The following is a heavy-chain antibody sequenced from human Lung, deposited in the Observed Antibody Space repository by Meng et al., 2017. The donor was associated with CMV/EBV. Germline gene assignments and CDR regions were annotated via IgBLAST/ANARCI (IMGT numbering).Heavy chain of an antibody. J-gene: IGHJ4*02. D-gene: IGHD6-19*01. CDR2: ISWNSGSI. Sequence: SCEASGFTFDDYAMHWVRQAPGKGLEWVSGISWNSGSIGYADSVKGRFTISRDNAKNSLYLQMNSLRAEDTALYYCAKASGYSSGWSKFDYLGQGTLVTVSS. CDR3: AKASGYSSGWSKFDY. CDR1: GFTFDDYA. V-gene: IGHV3-9*01.